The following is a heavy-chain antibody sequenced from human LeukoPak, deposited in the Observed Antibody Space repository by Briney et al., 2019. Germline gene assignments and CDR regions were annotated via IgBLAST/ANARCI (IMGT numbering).Heavy chain of an antibody. V-gene: IGHV3-9*01. Sequence: GGSLRLSCAASGFTIDNYAMHWARQAPGKGLEWVAAIHWNSGGAVYADSVQGRFTISRDNAKNSLYLQMNSLRTEDTAFYYCTKDNYCQRATCHGGWLDPWGQGTLVTVSS. CDR2: IHWNSGGA. J-gene: IGHJ5*02. CDR1: GFTIDNYA. D-gene: IGHD2-15*01. CDR3: TKDNYCQRATCHGGWLDP.